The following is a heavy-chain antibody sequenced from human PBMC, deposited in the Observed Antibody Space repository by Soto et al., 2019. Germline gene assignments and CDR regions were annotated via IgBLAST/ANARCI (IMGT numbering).Heavy chain of an antibody. CDR3: ATWHLRVHAYGI. CDR1: GLTVSGKKY. D-gene: IGHD5-12*01. Sequence: DVQLVESGGGLIQPGGSLRLSCVASGLTVSGKKYMAWVRQAPGKGQEWVSGVYDLDGTYYADSVRGRFSTSIDSSRTTVYLQMRDLRPEDTALYFCATWHLRVHAYGIWGQGTMVTVSS. V-gene: IGHV3-53*01. CDR2: VYDLDGT. J-gene: IGHJ3*02.